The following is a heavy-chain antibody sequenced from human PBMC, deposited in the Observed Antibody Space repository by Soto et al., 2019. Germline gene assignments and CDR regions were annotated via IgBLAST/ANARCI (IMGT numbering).Heavy chain of an antibody. CDR2: ISSSSSYI. CDR3: ARRDGYITGYFDY. D-gene: IGHD2-21*01. Sequence: GGSLRLSCAASGFTFSSYSMNWVRQAPGKGLEWVSSISSSSSYIYYADSVKGRFTISRDNAKNSLYLQMNSLRAEDTAVYYCARRDGYITGYFDYWGQGTLVTVSS. CDR1: GFTFSSYS. V-gene: IGHV3-21*01. J-gene: IGHJ4*02.